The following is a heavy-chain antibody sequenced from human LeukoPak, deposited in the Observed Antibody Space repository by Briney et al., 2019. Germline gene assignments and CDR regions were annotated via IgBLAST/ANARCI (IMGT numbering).Heavy chain of an antibody. J-gene: IGHJ6*04. CDR2: IKQDGSEK. CDR3: ARASKFGIWDYYGMDV. CDR1: GFTFSSYW. V-gene: IGHV3-7*03. Sequence: GSLRLSCAASGFTFSSYWMSWVRQAPGKGLQWVANIKQDGSEKYYVDSVKGRFTISRDNAKNSLYLQMNSLRAEDTAVYYCARASKFGIWDYYGMDVWGKGTTVTVSS. D-gene: IGHD3-16*01.